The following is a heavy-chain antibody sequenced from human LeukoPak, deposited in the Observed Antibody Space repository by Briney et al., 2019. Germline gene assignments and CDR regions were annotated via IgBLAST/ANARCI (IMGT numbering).Heavy chain of an antibody. V-gene: IGHV4-39*01. CDR3: ARRGMTTVRGGDY. CDR2: IYYSGST. CDR1: GDSISSSSYY. Sequence: PSETLSLTCAVSGDSISSSSYYRGWISQPPGKGLEWMGSIYYSGSTYYNPSLKSRFTISVNTSKNQFPLKLSSVTAADTAVYYCARRGMTTVRGGDYWGQGTLVTVSS. D-gene: IGHD4-17*01. J-gene: IGHJ4*02.